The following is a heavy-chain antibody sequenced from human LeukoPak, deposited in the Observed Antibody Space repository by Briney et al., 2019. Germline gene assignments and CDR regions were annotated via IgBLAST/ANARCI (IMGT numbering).Heavy chain of an antibody. V-gene: IGHV1-69*13. Sequence: ASVKVSCKASGGTFSSYAISWVRQAPGQGLEWIGGIIPIFGTANYAQKLQGRVTITADESTSTAYMELSSLRSEDTAVYYCAREGVRGEYYFDYWGQGTLATVSS. CDR2: IIPIFGTA. CDR1: GGTFSSYA. J-gene: IGHJ4*02. D-gene: IGHD3-10*01. CDR3: AREGVRGEYYFDY.